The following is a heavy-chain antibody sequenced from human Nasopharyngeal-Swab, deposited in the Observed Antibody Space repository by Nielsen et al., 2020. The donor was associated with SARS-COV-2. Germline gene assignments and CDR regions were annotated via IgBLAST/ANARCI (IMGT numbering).Heavy chain of an antibody. Sequence: GGSLRLSCAASGFTFSSYAMSWVPQAPGKGLEWFSAFSGSGGSTYYADSVKGRFTIPRDNSKTTLYLQMNSLRAEETAVYYCAKVPSTVTTLPPDYWGQGTLVTVSS. J-gene: IGHJ4*02. D-gene: IGHD4-11*01. V-gene: IGHV3-23*01. CDR1: GFTFSSYA. CDR3: AKVPSTVTTLPPDY. CDR2: FSGSGGST.